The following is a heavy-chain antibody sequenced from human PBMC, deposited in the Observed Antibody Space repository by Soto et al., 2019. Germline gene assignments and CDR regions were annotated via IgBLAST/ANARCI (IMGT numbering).Heavy chain of an antibody. CDR3: ARLRTAAAGIDY. J-gene: IGHJ4*02. D-gene: IGHD6-13*01. V-gene: IGHV4-59*08. Sequence: QAPGKGLEWIGYIYYSGTSNYNPSLQSRVTMSVDTSKSLFSLKLSSVTAADTAVYYCARLRTAAAGIDYWGQGTLVTVSS. CDR2: IYYSGTS.